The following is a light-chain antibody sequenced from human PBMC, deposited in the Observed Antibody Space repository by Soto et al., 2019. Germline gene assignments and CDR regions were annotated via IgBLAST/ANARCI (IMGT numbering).Light chain of an antibody. Sequence: DIVLTQSPDTLSLSPGERATLSCRASQSVSSNLAWYQQKPGQAPRLLIYGASSRATGVPDRFSGSGSGTDFTLTIRRLGPEDSAVYYCQQYGASPFTFGPGTRLEI. CDR2: GAS. J-gene: IGKJ3*01. CDR1: QSVSSN. V-gene: IGKV3-20*01. CDR3: QQYGASPFT.